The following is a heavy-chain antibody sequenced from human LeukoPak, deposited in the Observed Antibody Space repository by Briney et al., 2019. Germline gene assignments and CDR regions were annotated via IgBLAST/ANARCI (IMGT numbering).Heavy chain of an antibody. CDR1: GGSFSGYY. V-gene: IGHV4-59*08. CDR3: ARQGWLQLQHAFDI. CDR2: IYYSGST. J-gene: IGHJ3*02. D-gene: IGHD5-12*01. Sequence: PSETLSLTCAVYGGSFSGYYWSWIRQPPGKGLEWIGYIYYSGSTNYNPSLKSRVTISVDTSKNQYSLKLSSVTAADTAVYYCARQGWLQLQHAFDIWGQGTMVTVSS.